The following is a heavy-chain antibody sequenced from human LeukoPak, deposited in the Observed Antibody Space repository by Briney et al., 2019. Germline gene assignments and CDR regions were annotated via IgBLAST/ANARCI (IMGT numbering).Heavy chain of an antibody. Sequence: GGSLRLSCAASGFTFSSYAMSWVRQAPGKGLEWVSTISDSGGSTYYADSLKGRFTISRDNYKNTLYLQMNSLRAEDTAVYYCAKVDYYDSSGNYPNWFDPWGQGTLATVSS. CDR2: ISDSGGST. CDR1: GFTFSSYA. V-gene: IGHV3-23*01. J-gene: IGHJ5*02. CDR3: AKVDYYDSSGNYPNWFDP. D-gene: IGHD3-22*01.